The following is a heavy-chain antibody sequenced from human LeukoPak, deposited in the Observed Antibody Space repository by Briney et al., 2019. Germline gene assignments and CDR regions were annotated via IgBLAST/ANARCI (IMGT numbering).Heavy chain of an antibody. D-gene: IGHD1-26*01. J-gene: IGHJ4*02. CDR3: AKAANEWELLAGYFDY. CDR2: ISYDGSNK. CDR1: GFTFSSYA. V-gene: IGHV3-30*04. Sequence: GGSLRLSCAASGFTFSSYAMHWVRQAPGKGLEWVAVISYDGSNKYYADSVKGRFTISRDNSKNTLYLQMNSLRAEDTAVYYCAKAANEWELLAGYFDYWGQGTLVTVSS.